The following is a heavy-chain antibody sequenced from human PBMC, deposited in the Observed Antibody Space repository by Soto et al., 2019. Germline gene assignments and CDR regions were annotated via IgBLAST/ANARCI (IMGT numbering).Heavy chain of an antibody. Sequence: ASVKVSCKASGYTFTGYYMHWVRQAPGQGVEWMGWINPNSGGTNYAQKFQGRVTVTGDTSISTAYMELSRLRSDDTAVYYCARDRRTLVANWFDPWGQGTLVTVSS. D-gene: IGHD5-12*01. J-gene: IGHJ5*02. CDR2: INPNSGGT. CDR3: ARDRRTLVANWFDP. CDR1: GYTFTGYY. V-gene: IGHV1-2*02.